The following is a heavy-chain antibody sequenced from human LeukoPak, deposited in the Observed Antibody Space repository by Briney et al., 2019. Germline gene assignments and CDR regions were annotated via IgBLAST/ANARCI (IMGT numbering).Heavy chain of an antibody. Sequence: GGSLRLSCAASGFPFTSYSMNWVRRAPGRGLEWVSSISSSSSFIYYADSVKGRFTISRDNAKNSLYLQMNSLRAEDTAVYYCARTYYDFWSVLAAFDIWGQGTMVTVSS. D-gene: IGHD3-3*01. CDR2: ISSSSSFI. CDR3: ARTYYDFWSVLAAFDI. V-gene: IGHV3-21*01. J-gene: IGHJ3*02. CDR1: GFPFTSYS.